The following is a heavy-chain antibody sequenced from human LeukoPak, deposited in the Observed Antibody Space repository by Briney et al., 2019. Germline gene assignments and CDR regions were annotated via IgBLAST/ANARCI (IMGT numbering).Heavy chain of an antibody. Sequence: PGGSLRLSCAASGFTFSSYAMHWVRQAPGKGLEYGSAISSNGGSTYYANSVKGRFTISRDNSKNTLYLQMGSLRAEDMAVYYCARDLGHPTLQSVDYWGQGTLVTVSS. CDR2: ISSNGGST. D-gene: IGHD4-11*01. J-gene: IGHJ4*02. V-gene: IGHV3-64*01. CDR3: ARDLGHPTLQSVDY. CDR1: GFTFSSYA.